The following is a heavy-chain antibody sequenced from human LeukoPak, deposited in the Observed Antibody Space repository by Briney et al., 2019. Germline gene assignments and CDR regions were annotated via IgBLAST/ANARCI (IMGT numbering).Heavy chain of an antibody. D-gene: IGHD3-3*01. CDR3: AVGITILGVAASFDS. CDR2: IDHRGTA. CDR1: GASYNAYY. Sequence: KTSETLSLTCAAYGASYNAYYWSWLRQPPGKGLEWIGDIDHRGTATYNPPLKSRLSISADASKNQFSLKLNSVTDADTAVYYCAVGITILGVAASFDSWGQGNLVIVSS. J-gene: IGHJ4*02. V-gene: IGHV4-34*01.